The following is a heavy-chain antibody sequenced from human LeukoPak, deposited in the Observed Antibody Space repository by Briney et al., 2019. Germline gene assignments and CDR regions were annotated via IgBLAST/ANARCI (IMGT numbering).Heavy chain of an antibody. Sequence: PGGSLRLSCATSGFTVSSNYMSWVRQAPGKGLEWVSIIYSGGSTYYADSVRGRFTISRDNSKNTLYLLMNSLRAEDTAVYCCATSGWWGYFDYWGQGTLVTVSS. CDR3: ATSGWWGYFDY. D-gene: IGHD6-19*01. V-gene: IGHV3-66*01. CDR1: GFTVSSNY. CDR2: IYSGGST. J-gene: IGHJ4*02.